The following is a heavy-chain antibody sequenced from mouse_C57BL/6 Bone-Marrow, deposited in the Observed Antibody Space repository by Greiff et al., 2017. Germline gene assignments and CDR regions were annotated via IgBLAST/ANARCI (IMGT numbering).Heavy chain of an antibody. CDR1: GFTFSSYA. Sequence: EVHLVESGGGLVKPGGSLKLSCAASGFTFSSYAMSWVRQTPEKRLEWVATISDGGSYTYYPDNVKGRFTISRDNAKNNLYLQMSHLKSEDTAMYYCARGLRRGDYYAMDYWGQGTSVTVSS. CDR3: ARGLRRGDYYAMDY. CDR2: ISDGGSYT. D-gene: IGHD2-4*01. V-gene: IGHV5-4*01. J-gene: IGHJ4*01.